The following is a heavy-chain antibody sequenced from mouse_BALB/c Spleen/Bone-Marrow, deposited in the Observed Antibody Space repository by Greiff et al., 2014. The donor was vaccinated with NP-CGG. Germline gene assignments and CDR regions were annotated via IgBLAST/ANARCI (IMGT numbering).Heavy chain of an antibody. Sequence: VQLQQSGTEVVRPGASVKLSCKASGYSFTTYWMNRVKQRPGQGLEWIGMIHPSDSETRLNQKFKDKATLTVDKSSSTAYMQLNSPTSEDSAVYYCAREKVYYGISWFAYWGQGTLVTVSA. CDR2: IHPSDSET. J-gene: IGHJ3*01. CDR3: AREKVYYGISWFAY. CDR1: GYSFTTYW. D-gene: IGHD2-1*01. V-gene: IGHV1-74*01.